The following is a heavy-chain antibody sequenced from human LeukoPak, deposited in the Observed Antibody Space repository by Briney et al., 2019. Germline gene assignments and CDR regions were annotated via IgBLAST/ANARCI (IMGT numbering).Heavy chain of an antibody. Sequence: GGSLRLSCSASGFILRSHAMHWVRQAPGKGLEYVSRISDNGGSTYYADSVKGRFTISRDNSKNALYLQMSSLRAVDTAVYYCVKDNEAGGSPFDRWGQGTLVTVSS. CDR3: VKDNEAGGSPFDR. D-gene: IGHD1-1*01. CDR2: ISDNGGST. J-gene: IGHJ4*02. V-gene: IGHV3-64D*06. CDR1: GFILRSHA.